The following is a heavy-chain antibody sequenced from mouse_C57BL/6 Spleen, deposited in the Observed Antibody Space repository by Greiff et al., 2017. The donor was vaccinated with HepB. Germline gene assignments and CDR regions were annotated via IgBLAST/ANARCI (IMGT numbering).Heavy chain of an antibody. CDR1: GYTFTSYW. J-gene: IGHJ2*01. CDR2: IDPSDSYT. V-gene: IGHV1-50*01. CDR3: ARWDLGLGRVDH. Sequence: QVQLQQPGAELVKPGASVKLSCKASGYTFTSYWMQWVKQRPGQGLEWIGEIDPSDSYTNYNQKFKGKATLTVDTSSSTAYMQLSSLTSEDSAVYYCARWDLGLGRVDHWGQGTTLTVSS. D-gene: IGHD4-1*01.